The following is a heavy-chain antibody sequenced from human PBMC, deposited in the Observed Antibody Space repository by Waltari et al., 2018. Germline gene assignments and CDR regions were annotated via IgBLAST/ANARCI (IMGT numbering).Heavy chain of an antibody. CDR2: IIPIFGTA. D-gene: IGHD3-22*01. V-gene: IGHV1-69*13. Sequence: QVPLVQSGAEVKKPGSSVTVSCKASGGTFSSYAISWVRQAPGQGLEWMGGIIPIFGTANYAQKFQGRVTITADESTSTAYMELSSLRSEDTAVYYCARKDYYDSSGYDAFDIWGQGTMVTVSS. CDR3: ARKDYYDSSGYDAFDI. J-gene: IGHJ3*02. CDR1: GGTFSSYA.